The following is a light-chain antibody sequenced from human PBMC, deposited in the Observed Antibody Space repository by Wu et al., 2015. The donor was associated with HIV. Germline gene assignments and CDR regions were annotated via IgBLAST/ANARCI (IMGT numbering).Light chain of an antibody. V-gene: IGKV3-15*01. Sequence: EIVMTQSPATLSVSPGETATLSCRASDSVSSNLAWYQQKPGQAPRLLIYAASTRATGGPARFSGSGSGTEFTLTIYSIQSEDFAVYYCQQYYNWPQTFGQGTRVEIK. CDR2: AAS. CDR3: QQYYNWPQT. CDR1: DSVSSN. J-gene: IGKJ1*01.